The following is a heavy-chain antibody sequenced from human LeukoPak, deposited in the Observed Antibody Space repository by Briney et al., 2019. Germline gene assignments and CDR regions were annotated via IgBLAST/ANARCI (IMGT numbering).Heavy chain of an antibody. CDR3: AKDNGYSSSWYPDY. CDR2: IYYSGST. V-gene: IGHV4-39*02. Sequence: SETLSLTCTVSGGSISSSSYYWGWIRQPPGKGLKWIGSIYYSGSTYYNPSLKNRVTISVDTPKNQFSLKLSSVTAADTAVYYCAKDNGYSSSWYPDYWGQGTLVTVSS. D-gene: IGHD6-13*01. J-gene: IGHJ4*02. CDR1: GGSISSSSYY.